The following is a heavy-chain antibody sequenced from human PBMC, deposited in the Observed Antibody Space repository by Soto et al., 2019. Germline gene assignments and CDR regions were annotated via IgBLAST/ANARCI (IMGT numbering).Heavy chain of an antibody. J-gene: IGHJ3*02. CDR3: ARDSPLDYSNYVSAFDI. V-gene: IGHV1-18*01. Sequence: ASVKVSCKASGYTFTSYGISWVRQAPGQGLEWMGWISAYNGNTNYAQKLQGRVTMTTDTSTSTAYMELRSLRSDDTAVYYCARDSPLDYSNYVSAFDIWGQGTMVTVSS. CDR2: ISAYNGNT. D-gene: IGHD4-4*01. CDR1: GYTFTSYG.